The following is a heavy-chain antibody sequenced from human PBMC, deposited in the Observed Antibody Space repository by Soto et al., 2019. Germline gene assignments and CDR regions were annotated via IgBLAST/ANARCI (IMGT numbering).Heavy chain of an antibody. CDR2: INPNSGGT. J-gene: IGHJ6*02. CDR3: ARSAPFYYYYYGMDV. Sequence: ASVKVSCKVSGYTFTGYYMHWVRQAPGQGLEWMGWINPNSGGTNYAQKFQGRVTMTRDTSISTAYMELSRLRSDDTAVYYCARSAPFYYYYYGMDVWGQGTTVTVSS. V-gene: IGHV1-2*02. CDR1: GYTFTGYY.